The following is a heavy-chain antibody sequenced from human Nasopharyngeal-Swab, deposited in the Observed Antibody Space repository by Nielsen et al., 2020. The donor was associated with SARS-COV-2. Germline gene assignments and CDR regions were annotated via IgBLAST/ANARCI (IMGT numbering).Heavy chain of an antibody. Sequence: GGSLRLSCAASGFSFSTYTMNWVRQAPGKGLELLSSISSDSGAKYHADSVKGRFTISRDNAKNSLYLEMNSLRAEDTAVYYCLRGDRRDYWGPGTLVSVSS. D-gene: IGHD3-22*01. CDR1: GFSFSTYT. V-gene: IGHV3-21*01. CDR3: LRGDRRDY. CDR2: ISSDSGAK. J-gene: IGHJ4*02.